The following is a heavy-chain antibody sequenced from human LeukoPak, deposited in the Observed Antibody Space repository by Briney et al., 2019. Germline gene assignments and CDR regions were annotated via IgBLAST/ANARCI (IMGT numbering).Heavy chain of an antibody. V-gene: IGHV4-59*01. D-gene: IGHD6-19*01. Sequence: PSETLSLTCTVSGVSISSYYWSWIRQPPGKGLEWIGYIYHRGSTNYNPSLESRVTISLDTSKNQFSLKLTSVTAADTAVYYCARGSSGRDIWGQGTLVTVSS. CDR3: ARGSSGRDI. CDR2: IYHRGST. CDR1: GVSISSYY. J-gene: IGHJ4*02.